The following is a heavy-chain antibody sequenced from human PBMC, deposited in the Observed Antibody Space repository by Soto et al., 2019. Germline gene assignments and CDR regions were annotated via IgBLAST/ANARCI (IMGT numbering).Heavy chain of an antibody. V-gene: IGHV3-21*01. D-gene: IGHD1-1*01. CDR3: ARERWNIPDY. CDR1: GFTFRSYS. Sequence: PGGSLRLSCAASGFTFRSYSMNWVRQAPGKGLEWVSSISSSSSYIYYADSVKGRFTISRDNAKNSLYLQMNSLRAEDTAVYYCARERWNIPDYRGQGTLVTVSS. CDR2: ISSSSSYI. J-gene: IGHJ4*02.